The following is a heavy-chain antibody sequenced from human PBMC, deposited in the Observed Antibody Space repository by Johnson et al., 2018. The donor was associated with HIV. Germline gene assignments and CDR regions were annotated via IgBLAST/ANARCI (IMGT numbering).Heavy chain of an antibody. Sequence: VQLVESGGGVVQPGRSLRLSCAASKFTFSSYPMHWVRQAPGKGLEWVSGISWNSGSIGYADSVKGRFTISRDNAKNSLYLQMNSLRAEDTAVYYCAKDRSGGSSFPDAFDMWGQGTLVTVSS. J-gene: IGHJ3*02. CDR3: AKDRSGGSSFPDAFDM. V-gene: IGHV3-9*01. CDR2: ISWNSGSI. D-gene: IGHD1-26*01. CDR1: KFTFSSYP.